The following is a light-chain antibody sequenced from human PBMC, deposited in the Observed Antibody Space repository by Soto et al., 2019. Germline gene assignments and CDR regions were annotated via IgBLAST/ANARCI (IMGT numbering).Light chain of an antibody. V-gene: IGKV1-39*01. J-gene: IGKJ3*01. CDR3: QQTYSTLVT. CDR2: TAS. CDR1: QNISVF. Sequence: DIQMTQSPSSLSASVGDRVTIACRASQNISVFLNWYQHKAGKAPKLLIYTASSLESGVPSRISGRGSGTEFTLTISSLQPDDFATYYCQQTYSTLVTFGPGTKVDIK.